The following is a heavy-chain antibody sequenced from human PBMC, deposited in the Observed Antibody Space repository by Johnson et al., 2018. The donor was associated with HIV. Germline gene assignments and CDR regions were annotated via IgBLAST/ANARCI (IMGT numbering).Heavy chain of an antibody. CDR2: INWNGGST. CDR3: ARDLLYSSSSTDAFDI. V-gene: IGHV3-20*04. D-gene: IGHD6-13*01. J-gene: IGHJ3*02. CDR1: GFTFSNYG. Sequence: VQLVESGGGVVQPGRSLRLSCAASGFTFSNYGLSWVRQAPGKGLEWVSGINWNGGSTGYADSVKGRFTISRDNSKNSLYLQMNSLRAEDTAVYYCARDLLYSSSSTDAFDIWGPGTMVTVSS.